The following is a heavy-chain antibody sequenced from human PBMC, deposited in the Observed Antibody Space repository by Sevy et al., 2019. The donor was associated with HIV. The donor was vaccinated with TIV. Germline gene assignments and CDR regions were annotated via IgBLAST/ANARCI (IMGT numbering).Heavy chain of an antibody. D-gene: IGHD3-3*01. Sequence: GGSLRLSCAASGFTFSSYAMSWVRQAPGKVLEWVSAISGSGGSTYYADSVKGRFTISRDNSKNTLYLQMNSLRAEDTAVYYCAKDLSTITIFGVDIQDYGMDVCGQGTTVTVSS. J-gene: IGHJ6*02. CDR3: AKDLSTITIFGVDIQDYGMDV. V-gene: IGHV3-23*01. CDR2: ISGSGGST. CDR1: GFTFSSYA.